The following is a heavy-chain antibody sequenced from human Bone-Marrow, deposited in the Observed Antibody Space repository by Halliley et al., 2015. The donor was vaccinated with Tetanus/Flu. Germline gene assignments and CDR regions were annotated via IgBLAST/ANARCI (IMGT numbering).Heavy chain of an antibody. CDR2: IYRGGST. CDR3: ASQYNSGGSHTFDI. V-gene: IGHV3-66*04. J-gene: IGHJ3*02. Sequence: VSVIYRGGSTAYADSAKAKFTISRDDSRNTVYLQMNSLTAGGTAVYFCASQYNSGGSHTFDIWGQGTVVTVSS. D-gene: IGHD1-1*01.